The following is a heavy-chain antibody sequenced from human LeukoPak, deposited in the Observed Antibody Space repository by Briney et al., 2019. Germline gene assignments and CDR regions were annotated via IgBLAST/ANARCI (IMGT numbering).Heavy chain of an antibody. CDR1: GFTFSSYA. D-gene: IGHD4-17*01. J-gene: IGHJ4*02. Sequence: GGSLRLSCAASGFTFSSYAMTWVRQAPGKGLEWVSTISGSGDSTYYADSVKGRFTISRDNSKNTLYLQMNSLRAEDTAVYYCARDRYGDFDYWGQGTLVTVSS. V-gene: IGHV3-23*01. CDR3: ARDRYGDFDY. CDR2: ISGSGDST.